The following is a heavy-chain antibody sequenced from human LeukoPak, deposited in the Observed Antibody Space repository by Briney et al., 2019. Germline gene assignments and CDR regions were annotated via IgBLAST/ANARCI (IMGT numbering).Heavy chain of an antibody. V-gene: IGHV3-30*01. CDR3: ARDAFQTYCTNGVCHDPYYYYYYMDV. CDR2: ISYDGSNK. Sequence: PGGSLRLSCAASGFTFSSYAMHWVRQAPGKGLEWVAVISYDGSNKYYADSVKGRFTISRDNSKNTLYLQMNSLRAEDTAVYYCARDAFQTYCTNGVCHDPYYYYYYMDVWGKGTTVTVSS. J-gene: IGHJ6*03. D-gene: IGHD2-8*01. CDR1: GFTFSSYA.